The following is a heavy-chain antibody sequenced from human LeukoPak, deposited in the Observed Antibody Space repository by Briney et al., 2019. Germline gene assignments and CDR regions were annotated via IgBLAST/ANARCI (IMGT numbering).Heavy chain of an antibody. Sequence: PSETLSLTCAVYGGSFSGYYWSWIRQPPGKGLEWIGEINHSGSTNYNPSLKSRVTISVDTSKNQFSLKLSSVTAADTAVYYCARAIGRYCSGGSCTYVRGPSEGMDVWGQGTTVTVSS. CDR3: ARAIGRYCSGGSCTYVRGPSEGMDV. V-gene: IGHV4-34*01. J-gene: IGHJ6*02. CDR2: INHSGST. CDR1: GGSFSGYY. D-gene: IGHD2-15*01.